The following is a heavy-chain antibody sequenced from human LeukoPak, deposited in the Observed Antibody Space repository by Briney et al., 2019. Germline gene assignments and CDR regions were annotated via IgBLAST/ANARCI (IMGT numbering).Heavy chain of an antibody. CDR1: GGSISSGGYY. D-gene: IGHD2-2*01. CDR2: INHSGST. J-gene: IGHJ6*03. V-gene: IGHV4-30-2*01. CDR3: ASRGGYCSSTSCRYYYYYMDV. Sequence: SQTLSLTCTVSGGSISSGGYYWSWIRQPPGKGLEWIGEINHSGSTNYNPSLKSRVTISVDTSKNQFSLKLSSVTAADTAVYYCASRGGYCSSTSCRYYYYYMDVWGKETTVTVSS.